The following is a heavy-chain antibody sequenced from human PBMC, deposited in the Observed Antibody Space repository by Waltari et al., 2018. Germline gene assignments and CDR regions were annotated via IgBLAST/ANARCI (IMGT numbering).Heavy chain of an antibody. D-gene: IGHD2-21*02. CDR2: INHSGST. J-gene: IGHJ6*02. CDR3: ARGFRGYDLAYCGGDCTGDYYYGMDV. V-gene: IGHV4-34*01. CDR1: GGSFSGYY. Sequence: QVQLQQWGAGLLKPSETLSLTCAVYGGSFSGYYWSWIRQPPGKGLEWIGEINHSGSTNNNPSLKSRVTISVDTSKNQCSLKLSSVTAADTAVYYCARGFRGYDLAYCGGDCTGDYYYGMDVWGQGTTVTVSS.